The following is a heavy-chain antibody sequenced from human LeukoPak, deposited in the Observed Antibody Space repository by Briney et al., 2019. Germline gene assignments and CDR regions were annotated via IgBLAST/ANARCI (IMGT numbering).Heavy chain of an antibody. CDR3: VTKASISGVKRY. CDR1: GFTFSSYS. J-gene: IGHJ4*02. V-gene: IGHV3-21*01. CDR2: ISSSSSYI. D-gene: IGHD3-10*01. Sequence: GGSLRLSCAASGFTFSSYSINWVRQAPGKGLEWVSSISSSSSYIYTADSLKGRFTTSRDNAEKSLFLQMNNVRDDDTAVYYCVTKASISGVKRYWGQGTLVTVSS.